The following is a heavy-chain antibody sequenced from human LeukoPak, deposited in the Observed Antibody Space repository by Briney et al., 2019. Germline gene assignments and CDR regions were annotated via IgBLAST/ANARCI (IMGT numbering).Heavy chain of an antibody. D-gene: IGHD2-8*01. CDR1: GFTVSSNY. CDR2: IYSGGST. Sequence: PGGSLRLSCAASGFTVSSNYMSWVRQAPGKGLEWVSVIYSGGSTYYADSVKGRFTISRDNSKNTLYLQMNSLRAEDTAVYYCARDKGYRTNGVCYIDAFDIWGQGTMVTVSS. J-gene: IGHJ3*02. CDR3: ARDKGYRTNGVCYIDAFDI. V-gene: IGHV3-66*02.